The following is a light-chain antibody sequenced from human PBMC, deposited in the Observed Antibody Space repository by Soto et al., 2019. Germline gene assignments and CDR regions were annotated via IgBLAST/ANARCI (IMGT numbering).Light chain of an antibody. V-gene: IGKV1-39*01. Sequence: DIQMTQSPSTLTASVGDRFTITCLSSQSFTTYLNWYQHKPGKAPQLLIYVASSLQSEVPSRFSGSGSGTDFTLTISSLQPEDFATYYCQQSYSTPITFGQGTRLEI. J-gene: IGKJ5*01. CDR3: QQSYSTPIT. CDR2: VAS. CDR1: QSFTTY.